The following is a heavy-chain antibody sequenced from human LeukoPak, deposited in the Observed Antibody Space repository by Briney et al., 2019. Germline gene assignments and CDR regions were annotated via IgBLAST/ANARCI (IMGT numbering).Heavy chain of an antibody. D-gene: IGHD6-13*01. CDR2: INPSGGST. J-gene: IGHJ4*02. CDR3: ARGSSSHKEGEFDY. Sequence: GASVKVSCKASGYTFTSYYMHWVRQAPGQGLEWMGIINPSGGSTSYAQKFQGRVTMTRDTSKNQFSLKLSSVTAADTAVYYCARGSSSHKEGEFDYWGQGTLVTVSS. CDR1: GYTFTSYY. V-gene: IGHV1-46*01.